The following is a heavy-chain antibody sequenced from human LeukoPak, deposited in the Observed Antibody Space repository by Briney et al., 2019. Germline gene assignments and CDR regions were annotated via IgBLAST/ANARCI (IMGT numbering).Heavy chain of an antibody. J-gene: IGHJ4*02. Sequence: PGRSLRLSCAASGFTFSSYAMHWVRQAPGKGLEWVAVMSYDGSNKYYADSVKGRFTISRDNSKNTLYLQMNSLRAEDTAVYYCARETYYYDSSGYDNFDYWGQGTLVTVSS. D-gene: IGHD3-22*01. CDR1: GFTFSSYA. V-gene: IGHV3-30-3*01. CDR2: MSYDGSNK. CDR3: ARETYYYDSSGYDNFDY.